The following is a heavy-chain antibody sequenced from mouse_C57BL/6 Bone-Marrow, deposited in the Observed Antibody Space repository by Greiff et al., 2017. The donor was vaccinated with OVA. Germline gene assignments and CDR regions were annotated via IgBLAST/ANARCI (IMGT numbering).Heavy chain of an antibody. CDR1: GFSLTSYG. Sequence: VMLVESGPGLVQPSQSLSITCTVSGFSLTSYGVHWVRQSPGKGLEWLGVIWSGGSTDYNAAFISRLSISKDNSKSQVFFKMNSLQADDTAIYYCARQGYYAMDYWGQGTSVTVSS. J-gene: IGHJ4*01. V-gene: IGHV2-2*01. CDR3: ARQGYYAMDY. CDR2: IWSGGST.